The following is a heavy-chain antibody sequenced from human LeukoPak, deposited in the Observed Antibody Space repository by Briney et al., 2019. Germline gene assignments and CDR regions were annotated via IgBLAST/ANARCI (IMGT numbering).Heavy chain of an antibody. CDR2: IIPIFGTA. Sequence: ASVKVSCKASGGTFSSYAISWVRQAPGQGLEWMGGIIPIFGTANYAQKFQGGVTITADESTSTAYMELSSLRSEDTAVYYCARAEGGYSYAPPHYWGQGTLVTVSS. V-gene: IGHV1-69*13. D-gene: IGHD5-18*01. J-gene: IGHJ4*02. CDR1: GGTFSSYA. CDR3: ARAEGGYSYAPPHY.